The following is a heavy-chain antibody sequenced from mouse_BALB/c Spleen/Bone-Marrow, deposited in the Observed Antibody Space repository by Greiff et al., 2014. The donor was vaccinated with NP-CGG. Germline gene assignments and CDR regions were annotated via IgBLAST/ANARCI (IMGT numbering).Heavy chain of an antibody. CDR1: GYTFGSYW. Sequence: QVQLKQSGAELMKPGASVKISCKATGYTFGSYWIEWVKQRPGHGLEWIGEILPGSGSTNYNEKFKGKATFTADTSSNTAYMQLSSLTSGDSAVYYCARELGLRLAYWGQGTLVTVSA. V-gene: IGHV1-9*01. D-gene: IGHD3-1*01. CDR3: ARELGLRLAY. CDR2: ILPGSGST. J-gene: IGHJ3*01.